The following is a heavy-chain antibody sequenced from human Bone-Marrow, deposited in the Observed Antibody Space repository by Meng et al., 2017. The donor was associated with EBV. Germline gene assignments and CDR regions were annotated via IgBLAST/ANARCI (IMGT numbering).Heavy chain of an antibody. V-gene: IGHV1-2*06. D-gene: IGHD3-3*01. Sequence: QAYLLQSGAEVKKPGASVKVSCKASGYTFSGYYMHWVRQAPGQGLEWMGRINPNSGGTNYAQKFQGRVTMSRDTSISTAYMELSRLRSDDTALYYCARDLTNDYFDYWGQGTLVTVSS. CDR2: INPNSGGT. CDR1: GYTFSGYY. J-gene: IGHJ4*02. CDR3: ARDLTNDYFDY.